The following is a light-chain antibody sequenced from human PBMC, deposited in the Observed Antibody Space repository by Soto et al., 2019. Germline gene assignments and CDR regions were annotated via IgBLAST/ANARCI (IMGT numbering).Light chain of an antibody. CDR3: QQYDSTVWT. CDR1: QTGDSRY. J-gene: IGKJ1*01. CDR2: AAS. V-gene: IGKV3-20*01. Sequence: DIVLTQSAGNLCLSPGETATLSCRASQTGDSRYLAWYQQKRGQAPRLLIYAASSRATGVTDRFSVSVSGTDFTLTIRRLEPEDCAVDYCQQYDSTVWTVGQGTKVDIK.